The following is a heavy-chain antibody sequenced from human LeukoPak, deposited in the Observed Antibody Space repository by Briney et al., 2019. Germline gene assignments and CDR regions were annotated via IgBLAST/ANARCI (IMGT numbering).Heavy chain of an antibody. D-gene: IGHD3-10*01. CDR1: GDSISSSRYY. CDR3: ARGSVRGEFDP. J-gene: IGHJ5*02. CDR2: IYYTEST. V-gene: IGHV4-61*05. Sequence: SETLSLTCTVSGDSISSSRYYWGWIRQPPGKGLEWIGYIYYTESTDYNPSLKSRVTMSVDTSKNQFSLKLSSVTAADTAVYSCARGSVRGEFDPRGQGTLVTVSS.